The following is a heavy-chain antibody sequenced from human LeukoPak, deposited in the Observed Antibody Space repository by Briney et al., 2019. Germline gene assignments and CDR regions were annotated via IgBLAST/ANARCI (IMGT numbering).Heavy chain of an antibody. V-gene: IGHV5-10-1*01. CDR2: IDPSDSYT. D-gene: IGHD3-9*01. CDR1: GYSFTSYW. Sequence: NPGESLKISCKGSGYSFTSYWISWVRQMPGKGLEWMGRIDPSDSYTNYSPSFQGHVTISADKSISTAYLQWSSLKASDTAMYYCARQDDILTGSSDYWGQGTLVTVSS. J-gene: IGHJ4*02. CDR3: ARQDDILTGSSDY.